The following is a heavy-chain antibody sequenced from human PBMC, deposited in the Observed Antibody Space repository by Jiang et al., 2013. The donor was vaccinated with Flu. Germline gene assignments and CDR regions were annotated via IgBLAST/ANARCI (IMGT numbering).Heavy chain of an antibody. CDR1: GYSFTTHA. D-gene: IGHD2-15*01. CDR2: INTNTGNP. Sequence: QSGSELRKPGASVTVSCRASGYSFTTHAMNWVRQAPGQGLEWMGWINTNTGNPTYAQDFTGRFVFSLGTSVNTAYLQISSLKTEDSAVYYCAKDEGFCSGGSCYRADSWGQGTLVTVSS. CDR3: AKDEGFCSGGSCYRADS. J-gene: IGHJ4*02. V-gene: IGHV7-4-1*02.